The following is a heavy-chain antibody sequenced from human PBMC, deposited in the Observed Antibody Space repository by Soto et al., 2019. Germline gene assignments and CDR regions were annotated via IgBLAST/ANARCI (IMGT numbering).Heavy chain of an antibody. D-gene: IGHD3-10*01. J-gene: IGHJ4*02. CDR3: VGGQNYFDC. V-gene: IGHV3-30*03. CDR2: ISYDGSDK. CDR1: GFPFTSYG. Sequence: QVQLVESGGGVVQPGRSLRLSYAASGFPFTSYGMHWVREGPDKGLEWVAIISYDGSDKYYADSVKGRFTISRDNSKNTLYLQMNSLRPEDTALYHCVGGQNYFDCRGQGTLVIVSS.